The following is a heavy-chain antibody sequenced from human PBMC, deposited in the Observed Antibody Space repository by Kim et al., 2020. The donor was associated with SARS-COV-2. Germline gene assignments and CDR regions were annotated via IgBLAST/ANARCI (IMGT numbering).Heavy chain of an antibody. V-gene: IGHV3-21*01. D-gene: IGHD3-22*01. CDR3: ASTYYYDSSGDPGSEYFQH. Sequence: GGSLRLSCEASGFTFSSYSMNWVRQAPGKGLEWVSSISSSSSYIYYADSVKGRFTISRDNAKNSLYLQMNSLRAEDTAVYYCASTYYYDSSGDPGSEYFQHWGQGTLGTVSS. J-gene: IGHJ1*01. CDR1: GFTFSSYS. CDR2: ISSSSSYI.